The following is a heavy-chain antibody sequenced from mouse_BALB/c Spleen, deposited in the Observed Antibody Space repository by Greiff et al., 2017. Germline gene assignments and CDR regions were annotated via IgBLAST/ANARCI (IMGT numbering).Heavy chain of an antibody. CDR2: IDPYYGGT. D-gene: IGHD2-1*01. CDR3: AYGNSFDY. Sequence: VQLQQSGPELAMPGASVKISCKASGYSFTGYKMHWGKQSNGKSLEWIGNIDPYYGGTSYNQMFKSKATLPVDKSSSTAYMQLKSLTSADSAVYCCAYGNSFDYWGHGPTPTVPS. CDR1: GYSFTGYK. V-gene: IGHV1S135*01. J-gene: IGHJ2*01.